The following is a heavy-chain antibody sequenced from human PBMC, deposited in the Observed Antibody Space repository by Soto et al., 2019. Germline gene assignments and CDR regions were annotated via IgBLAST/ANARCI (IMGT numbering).Heavy chain of an antibody. J-gene: IGHJ4*02. CDR1: GFTFSSYG. CDR2: ISYDGSNK. V-gene: IGHV3-30*18. CDR3: AKVFSPQPLPALLLGTSHDY. D-gene: IGHD1-26*01. Sequence: GGALRVSCGASGFTFSSYGMHWGRQAPGKGLEWGGVISYDGSNKYYADSVKGRFTISRDNSKNTLYLQMNSLRAEDTAVYYCAKVFSPQPLPALLLGTSHDYWGQGTLVTVSS.